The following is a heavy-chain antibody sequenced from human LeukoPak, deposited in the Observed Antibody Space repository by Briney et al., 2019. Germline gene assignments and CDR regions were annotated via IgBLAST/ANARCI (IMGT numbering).Heavy chain of an antibody. Sequence: ASVKVSCKASGYTFTSYGISWVRQATGQGLEWMGWMNTNSGNTGYAQKFQGRVTMTRDTSISTAYMELSSLRSDDTAVYYCARVTGSIDYWGQGTLVTVSS. CDR2: MNTNSGNT. D-gene: IGHD1-26*01. V-gene: IGHV1-8*02. CDR3: ARVTGSIDY. J-gene: IGHJ4*02. CDR1: GYTFTSYG.